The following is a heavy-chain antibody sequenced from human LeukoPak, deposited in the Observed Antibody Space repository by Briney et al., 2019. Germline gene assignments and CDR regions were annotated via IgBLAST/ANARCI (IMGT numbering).Heavy chain of an antibody. V-gene: IGHV4-4*07. J-gene: IGHJ4*02. CDR3: ARQGSENYFDS. Sequence: SETLSLTCTVSGDSIKDYYWSWIRQPAGKGLEWIGRMSKSGNTNCNPSLKSRLTMSIGTSKNQFSLKLNSVTAADTAVYYCARQGSENYFDSWGLGILVTVSS. D-gene: IGHD6-19*01. CDR1: GDSIKDYY. CDR2: MSKSGNT.